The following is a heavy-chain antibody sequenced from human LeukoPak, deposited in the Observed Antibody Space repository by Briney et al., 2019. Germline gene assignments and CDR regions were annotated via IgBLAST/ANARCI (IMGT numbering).Heavy chain of an antibody. CDR2: ISSSSSYI. CDR1: GFTFSSYS. Sequence: GGSLRLSCAASGFTFSSYSMNWVRQAPGKGLEWVSSISSSSSYIYYADSVKGRFTISRDNAKNSLYLQMNSLRAEDTAVYYCARVGGDLAPHFDYWGQGTLVTVSS. D-gene: IGHD3-16*01. CDR3: ARVGGDLAPHFDY. J-gene: IGHJ4*02. V-gene: IGHV3-21*01.